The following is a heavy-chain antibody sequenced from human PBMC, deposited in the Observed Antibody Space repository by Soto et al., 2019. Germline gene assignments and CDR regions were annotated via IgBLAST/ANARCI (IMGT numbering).Heavy chain of an antibody. J-gene: IGHJ4*02. CDR3: ARDVGYYDSSGYFDY. Sequence: GGSLRLSCADSEFAFSVYYMSRLRQAPGKGLEWVSYISSSSTIIDDAHSVKCRFTISRDNAKNSLYLQMNSLRAKDTAVYYCARDVGYYDSSGYFDYWGRGTLVTVSS. CDR2: ISSSSTII. D-gene: IGHD3-22*01. V-gene: IGHV3-11*01. CDR1: EFAFSVYY.